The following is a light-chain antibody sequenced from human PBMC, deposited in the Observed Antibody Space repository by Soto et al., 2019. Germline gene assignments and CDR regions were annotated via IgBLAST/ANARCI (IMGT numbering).Light chain of an antibody. CDR1: QSVSSF. J-gene: IGKJ1*01. Sequence: EIVLTQSPGTLSLSPGERATLSCRASQSVSSFLVWYQQKPGQAPRLLIYGASTRATGIPARFSGSGSGTEFALTISSLQSEDFAVYYCQQYNNWWTFGQGTKVDIK. CDR3: QQYNNWWT. CDR2: GAS. V-gene: IGKV3-15*01.